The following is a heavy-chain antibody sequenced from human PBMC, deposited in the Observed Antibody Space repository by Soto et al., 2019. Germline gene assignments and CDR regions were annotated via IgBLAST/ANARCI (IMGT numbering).Heavy chain of an antibody. D-gene: IGHD2-15*01. CDR2: IIPILGIA. CDR3: ARDSCSGGSCYFP. J-gene: IGHJ5*02. CDR1: GGTFSSYT. V-gene: IGHV1-69*04. Sequence: SVKVSCKASGGTFSSYTISWVRQAPGQGLEWMGRIIPILGIANYAQEFQGRVTITADKSTSTAYMELSSLRSEDTAVYYCARDSCSGGSCYFPWGQGTLVTVSS.